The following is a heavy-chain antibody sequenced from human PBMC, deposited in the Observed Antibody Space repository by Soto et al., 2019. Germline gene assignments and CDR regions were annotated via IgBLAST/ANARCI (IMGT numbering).Heavy chain of an antibody. V-gene: IGHV3-30-3*01. Sequence: QVHLVESGGGVVQPGRSLRLSCAASGLTFSNYAMHWVRQAPGQGLEWVAFISYEGTNRCYRDSVKGRFTISRDNSKNKLYLQMNSLKTEDTAVYYCARESSSTVTTGGGGSAKDYWGQGTLVTVSS. J-gene: IGHJ4*02. CDR1: GLTFSNYA. CDR3: ARESSSTVTTGGGGSAKDY. D-gene: IGHD4-17*01. CDR2: ISYEGTNR.